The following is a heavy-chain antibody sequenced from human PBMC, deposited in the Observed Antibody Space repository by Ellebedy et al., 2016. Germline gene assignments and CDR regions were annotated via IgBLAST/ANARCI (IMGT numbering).Heavy chain of an antibody. CDR1: GFTFSNYR. CDR3: ARVFQGVVDYFDY. Sequence: GGSLRLSCAASGFTFSNYRIHWVRQGPGKGLEWVAFISYDGSEKYYADSVKGRFTISRDNAKNTLFLQMNSLRAEDTAVHYCARVFQGVVDYFDYWGQGTLVAVSS. CDR2: ISYDGSEK. J-gene: IGHJ4*02. V-gene: IGHV3-30*04. D-gene: IGHD2-15*01.